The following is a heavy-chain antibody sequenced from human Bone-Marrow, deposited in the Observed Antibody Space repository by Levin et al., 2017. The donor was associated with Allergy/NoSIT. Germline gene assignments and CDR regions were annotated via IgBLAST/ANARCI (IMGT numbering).Heavy chain of an antibody. V-gene: IGHV3-33*01. J-gene: IGHJ4*02. D-gene: IGHD3-22*01. CDR1: GFRFSDRG. CDR2: IWYDGTNK. CDR3: ARDLDTSELFDS. Sequence: LSLTCAASGFRFSDRGMHWIRQAPGKGLEWVGIIWYDGTNKYYADSVRGRFTISRDNSKNTLYLQMNSLRVEDTAVYYCARDLDTSELFDSWGQGTLVTVAS.